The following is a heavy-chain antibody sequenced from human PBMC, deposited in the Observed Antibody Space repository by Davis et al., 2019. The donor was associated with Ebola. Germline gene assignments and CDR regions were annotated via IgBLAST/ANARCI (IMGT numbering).Heavy chain of an antibody. D-gene: IGHD6-13*01. CDR1: GYSFTSYW. CDR2: IYPGDSDT. Sequence: PGGSLRLFCKGSGYSFTSYWIGWVRQMPGKGLEWMGIIYPGDSDTRYSPSFQGQVTISADKSISTAYLQWSSLKASDTAMYYCARSSSRQYYYYYYGMDVWGQGTTVTVSS. J-gene: IGHJ6*02. V-gene: IGHV5-51*01. CDR3: ARSSSRQYYYYYYGMDV.